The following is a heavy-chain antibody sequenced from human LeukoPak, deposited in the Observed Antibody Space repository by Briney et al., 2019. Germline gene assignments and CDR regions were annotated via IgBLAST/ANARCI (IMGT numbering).Heavy chain of an antibody. CDR2: IRYDGSSK. CDR1: GFTFSSYG. CDR3: AKDRTIFGVVTSPIDY. J-gene: IGHJ4*02. D-gene: IGHD3-3*01. V-gene: IGHV3-30*02. Sequence: GGSLRLSCAASGFTFSSYGMHWVRQAPGKGLEWVAFIRYDGSSKYYADSVKGRFTISRDNSKNTLYLQMNSLRAEDTAVYYCAKDRTIFGVVTSPIDYWGQGTLVTVSS.